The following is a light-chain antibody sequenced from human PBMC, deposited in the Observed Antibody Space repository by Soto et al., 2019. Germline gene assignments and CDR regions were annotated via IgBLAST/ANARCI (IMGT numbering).Light chain of an antibody. CDR2: DAS. V-gene: IGKV3-11*01. CDR3: QQRSNWPPYT. J-gene: IGKJ2*01. Sequence: EIVFTQSPATLSLSPGERATLSCRASQSVSSYLAWYQQKPGQPPRLLIYDASNRATGIPGRFSGSGSGTDFTLTISSLEPEDFAVYYCQQRSNWPPYTLGQGTKLEIK. CDR1: QSVSSY.